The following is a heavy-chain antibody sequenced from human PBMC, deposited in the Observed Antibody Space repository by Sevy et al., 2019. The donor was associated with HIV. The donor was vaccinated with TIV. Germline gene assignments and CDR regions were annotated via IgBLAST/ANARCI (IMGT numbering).Heavy chain of an antibody. CDR2: IYYNGDT. D-gene: IGHD4-17*01. V-gene: IGHV4-39*01. J-gene: IGHJ5*02. Sequence: SETLSFTCSVSGGSISNGEYYWAWIRLPPGKGLEWIGSIYYNGDTYYNPSLKSRVTVSVDMSKNQFSLRLSSVTAAVTAIYYCARHRAHHDYADPRGQGTLVTVSS. CDR3: ARHRAHHDYADP. CDR1: GGSISNGEYY.